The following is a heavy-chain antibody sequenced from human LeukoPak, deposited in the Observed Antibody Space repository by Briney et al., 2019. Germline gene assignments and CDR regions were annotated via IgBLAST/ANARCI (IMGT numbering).Heavy chain of an antibody. J-gene: IGHJ4*02. Sequence: PGGSLRLSCAASGFTFSSYAMSWVRQAPGKGLEWVSGISWNSGSIGYADSVKGRFTISRDNAKNSLYLQMNSLREEDTALYYCAKDIFTMVRGVVDYWGQGTLVTVSS. CDR2: ISWNSGSI. CDR1: GFTFSSYA. D-gene: IGHD3-10*01. V-gene: IGHV3-9*01. CDR3: AKDIFTMVRGVVDY.